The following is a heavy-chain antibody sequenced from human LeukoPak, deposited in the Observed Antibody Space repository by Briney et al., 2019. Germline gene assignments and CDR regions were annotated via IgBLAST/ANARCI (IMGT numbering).Heavy chain of an antibody. J-gene: IGHJ4*02. Sequence: PSETLSLTCTVSGGSISTYFWSWLRQPPGKGLEWIGEINHSGSTNYNPSLKSRVTISVDTSKNQFSLKLSSVTAADTAVYYCARGVRRWLQIDYWGQGTLVTVSS. CDR1: GGSISTYF. CDR3: ARGVRRWLQIDY. V-gene: IGHV4-34*01. D-gene: IGHD5-24*01. CDR2: INHSGST.